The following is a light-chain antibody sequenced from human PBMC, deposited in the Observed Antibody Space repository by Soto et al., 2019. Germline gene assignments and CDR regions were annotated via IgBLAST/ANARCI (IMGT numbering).Light chain of an antibody. J-gene: IGKJ1*01. CDR2: KAS. V-gene: IGKV1-5*03. CDR1: QSIDGW. Sequence: DIQMTQSPSTLSASVGDRVTITCRASQSIDGWLAWYPQKPGKAPNLLIYKASSLESGVPSRFSGSGSGTEFTLTISSLQPDDFATYYCQQYNSYSAGTFGQGTKVEIK. CDR3: QQYNSYSAGT.